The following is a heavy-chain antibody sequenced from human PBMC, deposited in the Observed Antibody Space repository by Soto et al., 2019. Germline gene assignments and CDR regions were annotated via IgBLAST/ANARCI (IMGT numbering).Heavy chain of an antibody. CDR2: INPSGGST. CDR1: GYTFTSYY. V-gene: IGHV1-46*01. CDR3: ARDGVYCSSTSCYKGWFDP. J-gene: IGHJ5*02. Sequence: SVKVSCKASGYTFTSYYMHWVRQAPGQGLEWMGIINPSGGSTSYAQKFQGRVTMTRDTSTSTVYMELSSLRSEDTAVYYCARDGVYCSSTSCYKGWFDPWGQGTLVTVSS. D-gene: IGHD2-2*02.